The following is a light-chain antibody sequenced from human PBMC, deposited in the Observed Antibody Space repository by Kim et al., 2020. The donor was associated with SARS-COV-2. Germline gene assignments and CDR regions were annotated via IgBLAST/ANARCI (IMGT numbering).Light chain of an antibody. J-gene: IGKJ1*01. Sequence: LSPVERATLSCRASESVSDYLAWYQQKPGQAPRLLIYRTFSRAADIPDRFSGRGSGTDFTLTISRLEPEDFAVYYCQQYARSPRTFGQGTKVEIK. CDR1: ESVSDY. V-gene: IGKV3-20*01. CDR2: RTF. CDR3: QQYARSPRT.